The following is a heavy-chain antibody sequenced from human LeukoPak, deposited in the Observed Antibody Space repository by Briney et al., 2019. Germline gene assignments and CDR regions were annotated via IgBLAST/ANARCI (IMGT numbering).Heavy chain of an antibody. CDR1: GFTFSSYA. Sequence: GGSLRLSCAASGFTFSSYAMSWVRQAPGKGLEWVSAISGSGGSTYYADSVKGRFTISRDNARNSLYLQMNSLTTEDTALYYCAKIDYDFPSDVWGQGTLVTVSS. CDR2: ISGSGGST. CDR3: AKIDYDFPSDV. D-gene: IGHD3-3*01. J-gene: IGHJ3*01. V-gene: IGHV3-23*01.